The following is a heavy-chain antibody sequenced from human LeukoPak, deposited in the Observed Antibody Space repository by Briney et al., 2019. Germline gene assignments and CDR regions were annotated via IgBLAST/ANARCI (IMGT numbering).Heavy chain of an antibody. D-gene: IGHD4-11*01. J-gene: IGHJ4*02. CDR2: ISSSSGYI. V-gene: IGHV3-21*01. Sequence: PGGSLRLSCAASGFTFSSYSMSWVRQAPGKGLEWVSSISSSSGYIYQPDSVKGRFTISRDNARDSLYLQMNSLRAEDTAIYYCARGRSLTTTVTSYADWGQGTLVTVSS. CDR1: GFTFSSYS. CDR3: ARGRSLTTTVTSYAD.